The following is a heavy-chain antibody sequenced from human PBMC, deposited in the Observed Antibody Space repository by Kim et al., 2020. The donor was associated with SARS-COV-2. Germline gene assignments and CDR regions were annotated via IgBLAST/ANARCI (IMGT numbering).Heavy chain of an antibody. D-gene: IGHD3-22*01. CDR2: IYYSGST. Sequence: SETLSLTCTVSGGSVSSGSYYWSWIRQPPGKGLEWIGYIYYSGSTNYNPSLKSRVTISVDTSKNQFSLKLSSVTAADTAVYYCARDAGDSSGYYSTDYWGQGTLVTVSS. V-gene: IGHV4-61*01. J-gene: IGHJ4*02. CDR3: ARDAGDSSGYYSTDY. CDR1: GGSVSSGSYY.